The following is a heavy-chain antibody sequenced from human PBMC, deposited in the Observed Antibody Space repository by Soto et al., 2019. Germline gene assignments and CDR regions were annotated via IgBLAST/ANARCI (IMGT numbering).Heavy chain of an antibody. Sequence: VGSLRLSCAASGFTCSTYWMSWVRQAPGKGLEWVATIRQDGNEKHCVDSVKGRFTISRDNAKNSLSLQMDSLGAEDSAIYYCARESRPSRKLRTTYSFDHWGPGTLVTVSS. CDR2: IRQDGNEK. V-gene: IGHV3-7*01. CDR1: GFTCSTYW. J-gene: IGHJ4*02. D-gene: IGHD2-15*01. CDR3: ARESRPSRKLRTTYSFDH.